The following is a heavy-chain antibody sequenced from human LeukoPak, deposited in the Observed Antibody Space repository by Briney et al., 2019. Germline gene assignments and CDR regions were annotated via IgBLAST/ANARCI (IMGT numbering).Heavy chain of an antibody. CDR3: AKGRPHYYDSSGYYYFDY. D-gene: IGHD3-22*01. CDR1: GLTFSSYA. Sequence: GGSLRLSCAASGLTFSSYAMSWVRQAPGKGLGWVSAISGSGGSTYYADSVKGRFTISRDNSKNTLYLQMNSLRAEDTAVYYCAKGRPHYYDSSGYYYFDYWGQGTLVTVSS. V-gene: IGHV3-23*01. CDR2: ISGSGGST. J-gene: IGHJ4*02.